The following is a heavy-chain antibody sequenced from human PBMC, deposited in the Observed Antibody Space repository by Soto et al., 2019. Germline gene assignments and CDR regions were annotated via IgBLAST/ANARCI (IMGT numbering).Heavy chain of an antibody. V-gene: IGHV4-31*03. CDR2: IYYSGST. D-gene: IGHD3-16*01. CDR1: GGSISSGGYY. J-gene: IGHJ6*02. CDR3: ARVWVGDFINGMDV. Sequence: QVQLQESGPGLVKPSQTLSLTCTVSGGSISSGGYYWSWIRQHPGKGLEWIGYIYYSGSTYYNPSLKSRVTTSVDTSKYQFSPMLRSVAAADTSVYYCARVWVGDFINGMDVWGHGTTGTVSS.